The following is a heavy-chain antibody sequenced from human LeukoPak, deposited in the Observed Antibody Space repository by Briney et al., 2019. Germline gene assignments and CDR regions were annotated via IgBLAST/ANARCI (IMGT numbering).Heavy chain of an antibody. V-gene: IGHV4-4*09. J-gene: IGHJ3*02. CDR2: IYTSGST. CDR3: ARQKCTSSSCLTKNAFDI. CDR1: GSISSYY. Sequence: SETLSLTCTVSGSISSYYWSWIRQPPGKGLEWIGYIYTSGSTDYNPSLKSRVTISVDTSKNQFSLDLSSVTAADTAVYYCARQKCTSSSCLTKNAFDIRGQGTTVTVSS. D-gene: IGHD2-2*01.